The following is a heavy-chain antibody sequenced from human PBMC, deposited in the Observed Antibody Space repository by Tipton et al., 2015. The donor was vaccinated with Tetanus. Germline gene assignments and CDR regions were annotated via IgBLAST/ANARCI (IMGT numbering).Heavy chain of an antibody. CDR2: IYYTGST. V-gene: IGHV4-61*01. CDR1: GGSVSNGSYY. CDR3: GRDDGYTGLNS. J-gene: IGHJ4*02. Sequence: GLVKPSETLSLTCTVSGGSVSNGSYYWNWIRQPPGKGLEWIGHIYYTGSTDYNPSLKSRVTISADTTKNLFSLKLRSVTAADAAVYFCGRDDGYTGLNSWGQGALVAVST. D-gene: IGHD5-24*01.